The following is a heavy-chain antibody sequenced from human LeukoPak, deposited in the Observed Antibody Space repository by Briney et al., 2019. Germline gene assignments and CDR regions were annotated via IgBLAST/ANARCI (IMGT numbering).Heavy chain of an antibody. CDR3: AREEGITIFGVVSTRDKNWFDP. V-gene: IGHV1-2*02. CDR2: INLNSGGP. CDR1: GYTFTGYY. J-gene: IGHJ5*02. D-gene: IGHD3-3*01. Sequence: GASVKVSCKASGYTFTGYYMHWVRQAPGQGLEWMGWINLNSGGPNYAQKFRGRVTMTGDTSISTAYMELSRLRSDDTAVYYCAREEGITIFGVVSTRDKNWFDPWGQGTLVAVSS.